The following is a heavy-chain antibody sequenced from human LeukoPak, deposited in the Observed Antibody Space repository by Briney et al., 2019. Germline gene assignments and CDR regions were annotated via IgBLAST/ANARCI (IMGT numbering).Heavy chain of an antibody. CDR1: GFTFSDHL. CDR2: IDTDGSTT. J-gene: IGHJ5*02. Sequence: GGSLRLSCGASGFTFSDHLMHWVRQAPGKGLVWVSGIDTDGSTTRYADSVKGRFTISRDNAKNTLYLQMNALRAEDTAVYYCARDRPHNWCDPWAREPRSPSPQ. CDR3: ARDRPHNWCDP. V-gene: IGHV3-74*01.